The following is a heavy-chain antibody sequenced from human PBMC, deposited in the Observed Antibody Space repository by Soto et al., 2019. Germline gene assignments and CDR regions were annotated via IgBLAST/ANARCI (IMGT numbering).Heavy chain of an antibody. CDR3: VHKSTLV. J-gene: IGHJ6*02. Sequence: QITLKESGPTLVKPTQTLTLTCTFSGFSLSTTGAGVAWIRQPPGKALEWLALIFGNSDKRYSPSLQNRLTITKDTSKNQVLLTMTNMDPVDGATYYCVHKSTLVWGPGTTVIVSS. V-gene: IGHV2-5*01. CDR1: GFSLSTTGAG. D-gene: IGHD4-4*01. CDR2: IFGNSDK.